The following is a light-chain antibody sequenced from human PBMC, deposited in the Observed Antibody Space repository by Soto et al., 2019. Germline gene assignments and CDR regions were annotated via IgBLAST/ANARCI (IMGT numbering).Light chain of an antibody. CDR2: TLS. CDR1: QSLLHSDGGNTF. V-gene: IGKV2-40*01. Sequence: DIVMTQTPLSLPVAPGEPASISCRSSQSLLHSDGGNTFLDWYLQKPGQSPQLLIYTLSYRASXVXDXXSGSGSGTDFTLKISRVEAEDVVVYYCMQRKAFPWTFGQGTKVEIK. CDR3: MQRKAFPWT. J-gene: IGKJ1*01.